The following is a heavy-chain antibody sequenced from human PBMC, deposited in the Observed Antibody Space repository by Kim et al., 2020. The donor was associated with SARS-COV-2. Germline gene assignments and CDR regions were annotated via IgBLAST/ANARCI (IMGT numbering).Heavy chain of an antibody. CDR1: GFTFSSYA. CDR2: IRYDGSNK. CDR3: ARDPSRYDSSGYFDY. D-gene: IGHD3-22*01. V-gene: IGHV3-30-3*01. J-gene: IGHJ4*02. Sequence: GGSLRLSCAASGFTFSSYAMHWVRQAPGKGLEWVAVIRYDGSNKYYADSVKGRFTISRDNSKNTLYLQMNSLRAEDTAVYYCARDPSRYDSSGYFDYWGQGTLVTVSS.